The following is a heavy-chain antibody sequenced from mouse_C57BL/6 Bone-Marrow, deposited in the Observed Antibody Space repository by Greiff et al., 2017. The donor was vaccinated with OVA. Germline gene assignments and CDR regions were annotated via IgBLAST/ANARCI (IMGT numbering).Heavy chain of an antibody. CDR1: GYSITSGYY. CDR2: IRYDGSN. CDR3: TREGRCYAMDY. Sequence: EVQLQESGPGLVKPSQSLSLTCSVTGYSITSGYYWNWIRQFPGNKLEWMGFIRYDGSNNYNPSLKNRISFTRDTSQNQFFLMCNSATTEDTATYCCTREGRCYAMDYWGQGTSVTVSS. D-gene: IGHD1-1*01. J-gene: IGHJ4*01. V-gene: IGHV3-6*01.